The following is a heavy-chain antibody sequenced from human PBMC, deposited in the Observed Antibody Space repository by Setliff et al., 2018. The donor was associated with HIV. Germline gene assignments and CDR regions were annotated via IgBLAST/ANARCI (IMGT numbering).Heavy chain of an antibody. D-gene: IGHD1-26*01. CDR1: GYTFTIYG. CDR2: ISGHSDSR. CDR3: ARGWELNV. V-gene: IGHV1-18*01. J-gene: IGHJ4*02. Sequence: VKVSCKASGYTFTIYGITWVRQAPGQGLEWMGWISGHSDSRKYGQKFDGRVTLTMDTSTSTAYMELMKLTPDDTAVYYCARGWELNVWGQGTPVTVSS.